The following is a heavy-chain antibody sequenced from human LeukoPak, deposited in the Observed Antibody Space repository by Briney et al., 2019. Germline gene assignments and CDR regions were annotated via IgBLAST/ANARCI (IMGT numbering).Heavy chain of an antibody. J-gene: IGHJ4*02. CDR3: ARVGISASGTFDY. Sequence: PGESLKISCKGSGYSFTNYWIGWVRQMPGQGLEWMGIIWPRDSSTRYSPSFEGQVTMSAGKSISVAYLQWSSLKASDTAIYYCARVGISASGTFDYWGQGILVTVSS. CDR2: IWPRDSST. V-gene: IGHV5-51*03. D-gene: IGHD6-13*01. CDR1: GYSFTNYW.